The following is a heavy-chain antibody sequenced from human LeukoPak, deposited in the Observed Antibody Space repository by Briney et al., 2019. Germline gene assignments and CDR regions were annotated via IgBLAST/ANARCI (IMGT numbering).Heavy chain of an antibody. CDR1: GFTFSSYD. V-gene: IGHV3-13*01. Sequence: GGSLRLSCAASGFTFSSYDMHWVRQAAGKGLEWVSGIGTTGDTYYPGSVKGRFTISRENAKNSLYLQINSLKTEDTAVYYCTRWDCTTTGCYPFDYWGQGTLVTVSS. D-gene: IGHD2-2*01. CDR3: TRWDCTTTGCYPFDY. J-gene: IGHJ4*02. CDR2: IGTTGDT.